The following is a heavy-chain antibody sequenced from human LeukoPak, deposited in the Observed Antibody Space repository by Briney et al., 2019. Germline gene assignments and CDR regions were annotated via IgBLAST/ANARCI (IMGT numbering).Heavy chain of an antibody. V-gene: IGHV4-59*12. Sequence: PSETLSLTCTVSGGSISSYYWNWIRQPPGKGLEWIGYIYYSGSTNYNPSLKSRVTISVDTSKNQFSLKLSSVTAADTAVYYCARRIQLWSCFDYWGQGTLVTVSS. J-gene: IGHJ4*02. D-gene: IGHD5-18*01. CDR2: IYYSGST. CDR3: ARRIQLWSCFDY. CDR1: GGSISSYY.